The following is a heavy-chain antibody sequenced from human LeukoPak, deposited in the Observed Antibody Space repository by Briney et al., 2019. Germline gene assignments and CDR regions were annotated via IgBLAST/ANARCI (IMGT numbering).Heavy chain of an antibody. J-gene: IGHJ4*02. D-gene: IGHD2-15*01. Sequence: GGSLRLSCAASGFTFSNYWMHWVRQAPGKGLVWVSRINTDGSSTSYVDSVKGRFTISRDNAKNTLYLQMNSLRAEDTAMYYCARESCSAGSCYLDYWGQGTLVTVSS. CDR1: GFTFSNYW. V-gene: IGHV3-74*01. CDR2: INTDGSST. CDR3: ARESCSAGSCYLDY.